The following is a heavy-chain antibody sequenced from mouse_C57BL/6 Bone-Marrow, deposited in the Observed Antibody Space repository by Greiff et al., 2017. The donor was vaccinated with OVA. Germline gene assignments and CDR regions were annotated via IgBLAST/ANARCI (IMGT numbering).Heavy chain of an antibody. CDR2: IDPSDSYT. CDR3: ARVGYYVLFDY. D-gene: IGHD2-3*01. V-gene: IGHV1-50*01. Sequence: VQLQESGAELVKPGASVKLSCKASGYTFTSYWMQWVKQRPGQGLEWIGEIDPSDSYTNYNQKFKGKATLTVDTSSSTAYMQLSSLTSEDSAVYYCARVGYYVLFDYWGQGTTLTVSS. CDR1: GYTFTSYW. J-gene: IGHJ2*01.